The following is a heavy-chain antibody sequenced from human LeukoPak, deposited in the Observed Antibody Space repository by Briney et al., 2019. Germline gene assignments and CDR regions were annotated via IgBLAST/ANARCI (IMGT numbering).Heavy chain of an antibody. CDR3: ARGSTAADNGFDI. V-gene: IGHV1-2*02. D-gene: IGHD6-25*01. CDR1: GYTFTGYY. CDR2: INPNSGGT. J-gene: IGHJ3*02. Sequence: ASVKVSCKASGYTFTGYYMHWVRQAPGQGLEWMGWINPNSGGTNYAQKFQGRVTVTRDTSISTAYMELNRLRSDDTAVYYCARGSTAADNGFDIWGQGTMVIVSS.